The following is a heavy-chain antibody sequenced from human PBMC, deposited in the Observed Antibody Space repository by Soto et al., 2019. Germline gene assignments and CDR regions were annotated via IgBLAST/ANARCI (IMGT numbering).Heavy chain of an antibody. CDR1: GGSISSYY. Sequence: QVQLQESGPGLVKPSETLSLTCTVSGGSISSYYWSWIRQPPGKGLEWIGYIYYSGSTNYNPSLKSRVTRSVDTSKTQFSLKLSSVTAADTAVYYCASGGVLVAGRRYNWFDPWGQGTLVTVSS. CDR2: IYYSGST. V-gene: IGHV4-59*01. D-gene: IGHD6-19*01. CDR3: ASGGVLVAGRRYNWFDP. J-gene: IGHJ5*02.